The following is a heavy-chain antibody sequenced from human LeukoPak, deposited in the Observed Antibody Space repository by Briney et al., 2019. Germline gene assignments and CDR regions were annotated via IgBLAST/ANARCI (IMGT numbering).Heavy chain of an antibody. CDR3: ARSLLTPDYYYYYGMDV. D-gene: IGHD2-21*01. CDR1: GGSISSYY. Sequence: SGTLSLTCTVSGGSISSYYWSWIRQPPGKGLEWIGYIYYSGSTNYNPSLKSRVTISVDTSKNQFSLKLSSVTAADTAVYYCARSLLTPDYYYYYGMDVWGQGTTVTVSS. V-gene: IGHV4-59*08. J-gene: IGHJ6*02. CDR2: IYYSGST.